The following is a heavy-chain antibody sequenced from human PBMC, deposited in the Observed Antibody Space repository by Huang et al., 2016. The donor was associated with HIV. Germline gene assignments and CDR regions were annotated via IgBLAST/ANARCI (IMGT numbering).Heavy chain of an antibody. CDR2: IYYSGST. CDR3: ARHFSYYDSSGYTPWDAFDI. CDR1: DGSITSSSYY. D-gene: IGHD3-22*01. V-gene: IGHV4-39*01. Sequence: QLQLQGSGPGLVKPSETLSLTCTVSDGSITSSSYYWGWIRQPPGKGLEWVGSIYYSGSTDYNPSLKSRVTVSVDTSKNQISLKLSSVTAADTAVYYCARHFSYYDSSGYTPWDAFDIWGQGTMVTVSS. J-gene: IGHJ3*02.